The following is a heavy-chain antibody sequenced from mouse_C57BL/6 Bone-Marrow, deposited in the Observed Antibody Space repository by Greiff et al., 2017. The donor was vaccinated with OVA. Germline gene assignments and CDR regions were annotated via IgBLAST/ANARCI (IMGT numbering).Heavy chain of an antibody. CDR2: IDPSDSYT. Sequence: QVQLQQPGAELVMPGASVKLSCKASGYTFTSYWMHWVKQRPGQGLEWIGEIDPSDSYTNYTQKFKGKSTLTVDKSSSTAYMQLSSLTSEDSAVYYCAREGLRYAMDYWGQGTSVTVSS. D-gene: IGHD2-4*01. CDR3: AREGLRYAMDY. J-gene: IGHJ4*01. CDR1: GYTFTSYW. V-gene: IGHV1-69*01.